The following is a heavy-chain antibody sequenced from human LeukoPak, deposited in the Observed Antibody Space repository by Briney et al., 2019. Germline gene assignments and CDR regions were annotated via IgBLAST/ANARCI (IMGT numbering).Heavy chain of an antibody. D-gene: IGHD3-10*01. CDR1: GFSFISSG. Sequence: GGSLRLSCAASGFSFISSGMHWVRQAPGKGLEWVAVISYDGGNKYYADSVKGGFTLSRDNSKNTLYLQMNSLRAEDTAVYYCAKLGLSGSWGQGTLVTVSS. J-gene: IGHJ5*02. V-gene: IGHV3-30*18. CDR2: ISYDGGNK. CDR3: AKLGLSGS.